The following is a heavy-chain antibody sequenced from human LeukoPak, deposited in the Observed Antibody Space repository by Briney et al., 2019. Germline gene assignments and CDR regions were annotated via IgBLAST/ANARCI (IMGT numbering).Heavy chain of an antibody. CDR3: ARVVPLGGYYPVFDY. Sequence: SETLSLTCTVSGGSISSYYWSWIRQPPGKGLEWIGYIYYSGSTNYNPSLKSRVTLSVDTSKNQFSLKLSSVTAADTAVYYCARVVPLGGYYPVFDYWGQGTLVTVSS. J-gene: IGHJ4*02. CDR2: IYYSGST. CDR1: GGSISSYY. D-gene: IGHD3-3*01. V-gene: IGHV4-59*01.